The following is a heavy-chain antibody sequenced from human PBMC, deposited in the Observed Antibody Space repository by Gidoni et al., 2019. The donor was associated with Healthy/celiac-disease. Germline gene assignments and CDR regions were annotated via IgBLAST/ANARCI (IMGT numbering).Heavy chain of an antibody. CDR3: ARYLEAAAGFNWFDP. V-gene: IGHV3-21*01. J-gene: IGHJ5*02. Sequence: EVQLVESGGGLVKPGGSLRLACAASGFTFSSYSMNWVRQAPGKGRECVSSISSSSSYIYYADSVKGRFTISRDNAKNSLYLQMNSLRAEDTAVYYCARYLEAAAGFNWFDPWGQGTLVTVSS. D-gene: IGHD6-13*01. CDR2: ISSSSSYI. CDR1: GFTFSSYS.